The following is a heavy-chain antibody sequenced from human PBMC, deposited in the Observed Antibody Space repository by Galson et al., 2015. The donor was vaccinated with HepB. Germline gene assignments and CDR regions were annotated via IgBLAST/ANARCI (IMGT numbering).Heavy chain of an antibody. Sequence: SLRLSCAASGFTFSSYWMHWVRQAPGKGLVWVSRINSDGSSTSYADSVKGRFTISRDNAKNTLYLQMNSLRAKDTAVYYCARGSSGIQLWLRGYGMDVWGQGTTVTVSS. J-gene: IGHJ6*02. CDR1: GFTFSSYW. CDR2: INSDGSST. D-gene: IGHD5-18*01. CDR3: ARGSSGIQLWLRGYGMDV. V-gene: IGHV3-74*01.